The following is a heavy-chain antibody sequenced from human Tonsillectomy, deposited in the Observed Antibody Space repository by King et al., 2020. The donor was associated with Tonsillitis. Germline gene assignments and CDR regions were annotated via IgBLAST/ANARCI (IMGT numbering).Heavy chain of an antibody. CDR1: GGSFSGYY. D-gene: IGHD3-10*01. CDR3: ARGIITMVRGVGPRRFDP. J-gene: IGHJ5*02. CDR2: INHSGST. V-gene: IGHV4-34*01. Sequence: VQLQQWGAGLLKPSETLSLTCAVYGGSFSGYYWSWIRQPPGKGLEWIGEINHSGSTNYNPSLKSRVTISVDTSKNQFSLKLSSVIAADTAVYYCARGIITMVRGVGPRRFDPWGQGTLVTVSS.